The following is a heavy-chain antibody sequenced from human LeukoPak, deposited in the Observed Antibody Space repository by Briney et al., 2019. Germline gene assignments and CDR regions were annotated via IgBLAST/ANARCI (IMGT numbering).Heavy chain of an antibody. CDR3: ARGQVRYEYVWGSYRPDYYFDY. V-gene: IGHV4-34*01. Sequence: SETLSLTCAVYGGSFSGYYWSWIRQPPGKGLEWIGEINHSGSTNYNPYPQCRVTILVDTSKNQFSLKLSSVTGADTAVYYCARGQVRYEYVWGSYRPDYYFDYWGQGTLVTVSS. D-gene: IGHD3-16*02. J-gene: IGHJ4*02. CDR1: GGSFSGYY. CDR2: INHSGST.